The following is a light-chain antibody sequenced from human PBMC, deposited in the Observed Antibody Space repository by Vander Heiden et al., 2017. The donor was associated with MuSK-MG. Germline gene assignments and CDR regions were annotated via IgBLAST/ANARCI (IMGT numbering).Light chain of an antibody. CDR3: AAWDDSLNGLV. Sequence: QSVLTQPPSAFGTPGQRVTISCSGTSSNIGTNTVNWYQQLPGTAPKLLIYSNNQRPSGVPDRLSGSKSGTSAPLAISGLQSEDEADYYCAAWDDSLNGLVFGGGTKLTVL. V-gene: IGLV1-44*01. CDR1: SSNIGTNT. J-gene: IGLJ2*01. CDR2: SNN.